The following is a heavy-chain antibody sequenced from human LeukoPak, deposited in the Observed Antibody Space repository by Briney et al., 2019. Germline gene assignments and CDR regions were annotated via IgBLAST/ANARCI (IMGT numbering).Heavy chain of an antibody. D-gene: IGHD2-2*01. V-gene: IGHV3-23*01. CDR1: GFTFSSYA. J-gene: IGHJ4*02. CDR3: AKDPRRWERVVVPAAPAGY. CDR2: ISGSGGST. Sequence: GGSLRLSCAASGFTFSSYAMSWVRQAPGKGLEWVSAISGSGGSTYYADSVKGRFTISRDNSKNTLYLQMNSLRAEDTAVYYCAKDPRRWERVVVPAAPAGYWGQGTLVTVSS.